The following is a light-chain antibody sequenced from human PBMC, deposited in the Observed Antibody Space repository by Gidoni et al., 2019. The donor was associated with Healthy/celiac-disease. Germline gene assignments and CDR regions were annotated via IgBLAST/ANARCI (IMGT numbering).Light chain of an antibody. J-gene: IGKJ1*01. Sequence: IVLTHPPCTLSLSPGERATLSCRASQCVSSSYLAWYQQKPGQAPRLLIYGASSRAAGLPDRCSGSGSAKDFTLTISRLEPEDFAVYYCQQYGNSPRTFGQGTKVEIK. CDR1: QCVSSSY. CDR3: QQYGNSPRT. CDR2: GAS. V-gene: IGKV3-20*01.